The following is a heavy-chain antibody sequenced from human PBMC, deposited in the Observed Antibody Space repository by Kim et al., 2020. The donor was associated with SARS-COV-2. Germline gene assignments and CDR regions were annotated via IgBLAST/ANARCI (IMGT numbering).Heavy chain of an antibody. Sequence: SETLSLTCTVSGGSISSSSYYWGWIRQPPGKGLEWIGSIYYSGSTYYNPSLKSRVTISVDTSKNQFSLKLSSVTAADTAVYYCANRIAAGNFDYWGQGTL. CDR1: GGSISSSSYY. J-gene: IGHJ4*02. CDR3: ANRIAAGNFDY. D-gene: IGHD6-13*01. V-gene: IGHV4-39*01. CDR2: IYYSGST.